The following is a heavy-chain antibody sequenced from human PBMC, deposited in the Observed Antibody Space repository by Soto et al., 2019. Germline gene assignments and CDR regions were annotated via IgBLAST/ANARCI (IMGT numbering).Heavy chain of an antibody. CDR2: VIPILGKP. J-gene: IGHJ5*01. D-gene: IGHD2-2*01. V-gene: IGHV1-69*12. CDR1: GDTFKTYS. Sequence: QVQLVQSGAEVKKPGSSVKVSCKSSGDTFKTYSVSWVRQAPGQGLEWMGGVIPILGKPMYAQKLTNPITITADESTSSVLMELTAGISGDTAVYFCAGICGRADDASWGQGTGVPASS. CDR3: AGICGRADDAS.